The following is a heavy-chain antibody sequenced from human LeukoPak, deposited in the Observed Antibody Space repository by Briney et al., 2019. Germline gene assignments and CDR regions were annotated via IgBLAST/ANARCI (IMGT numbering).Heavy chain of an antibody. CDR3: ARVSLGNNYGSGSYDY. V-gene: IGHV3-64*05. Sequence: GGSLRLSCSASGFTFSTYGMHWVRQAPGDGLEYVSAISSNGGSTYYADSVRGRFTISRDNSKNTVYFQMSSLRPDDTAVYYCARVSLGNNYGSGSYDYWGQGTLVTVSS. J-gene: IGHJ4*02. D-gene: IGHD3-10*01. CDR2: ISSNGGST. CDR1: GFTFSTYG.